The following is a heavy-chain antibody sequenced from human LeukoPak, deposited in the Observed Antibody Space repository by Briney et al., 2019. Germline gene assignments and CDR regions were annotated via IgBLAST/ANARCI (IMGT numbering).Heavy chain of an antibody. J-gene: IGHJ4*02. CDR3: ARGYYDFAGGLVY. Sequence: SGTSLRLSCAASGFSFSTYGMHWVRQAPGKGLEWVAAAQGDGRLQYYADSVKGRFTISKDISKSTLYVQMNSLRAEDTAVYYCARGYYDFAGGLVYWGQGTLVTVSS. V-gene: IGHV3-33*01. CDR1: GFSFSTYG. D-gene: IGHD3-3*01. CDR2: AQGDGRLQ.